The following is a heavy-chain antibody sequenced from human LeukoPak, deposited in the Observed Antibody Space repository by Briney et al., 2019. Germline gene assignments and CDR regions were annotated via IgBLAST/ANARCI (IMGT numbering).Heavy chain of an antibody. D-gene: IGHD3-22*01. V-gene: IGHV3-23*01. CDR3: AKVLSSVPPGAIDY. Sequence: GGSLRLSCAASGFTFSSYAMSWVRQAPGKGLEWVSAISGGGGGTYYADSVKGRFTISRDNSKNTLYLQMNSLRAEDTAVYYCAKVLSSVPPGAIDYWGQGTLVTVSS. J-gene: IGHJ4*02. CDR1: GFTFSSYA. CDR2: ISGGGGGT.